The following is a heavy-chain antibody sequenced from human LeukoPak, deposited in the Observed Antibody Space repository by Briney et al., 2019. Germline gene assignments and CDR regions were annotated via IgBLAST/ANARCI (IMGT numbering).Heavy chain of an antibody. V-gene: IGHV4-39*01. CDR1: GGSISGSSYY. CDR3: ARLGAYSGAGDY. D-gene: IGHD5-12*01. J-gene: IGHJ4*02. CDR2: IYYSGNT. Sequence: TSETLSLTCTVSGGSISGSSYYWGWLRQPPGKGLEWIGNIYYSGNTYYNPSLRSRVTISVDTSKNQFSLKLSSVTAADTAVYYCARLGAYSGAGDYWGQGTLVSVSS.